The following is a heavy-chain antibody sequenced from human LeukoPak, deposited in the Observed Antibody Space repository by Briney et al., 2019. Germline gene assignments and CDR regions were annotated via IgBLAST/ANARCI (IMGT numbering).Heavy chain of an antibody. CDR2: INPNSGAT. CDR3: ARVLFRGSSRFDY. CDR1: GYTFTHNY. D-gene: IGHD1-26*01. J-gene: IGHJ4*02. Sequence: GASVKVSCKASGYTFTHNYIHWVRQAPGQGLEWMGRINPNSGATNYAQNFLGRVTMARDTSISTAYMELNSLTSDDTAVYYCARVLFRGSSRFDYWGQGTLVIVSS. V-gene: IGHV1-2*06.